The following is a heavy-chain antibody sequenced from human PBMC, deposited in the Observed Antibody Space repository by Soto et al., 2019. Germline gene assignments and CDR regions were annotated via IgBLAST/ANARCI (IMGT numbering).Heavy chain of an antibody. CDR3: ARGGYYDSSDHDAFDI. CDR2: IYYSGST. V-gene: IGHV4-30-4*01. CDR1: GGSISSGDYY. Sequence: SETLSLTCTVSGGSISSGDYYWSWIRQPPGKGLEWIGYIYYSGSTYYNPSLKSRVTISVDTSKNQFSLKLSSVTAADTAVYYCARGGYYDSSDHDAFDIWGQGTIVTVSS. D-gene: IGHD3-22*01. J-gene: IGHJ3*02.